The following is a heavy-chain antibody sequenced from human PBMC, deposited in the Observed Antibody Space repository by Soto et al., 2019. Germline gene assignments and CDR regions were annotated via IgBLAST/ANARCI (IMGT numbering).Heavy chain of an antibody. J-gene: IGHJ4*02. CDR1: GGSNTISRYY. V-gene: IGHV4-39*01. CDR2: GYYRGGS. CDR3: VSQWPTVPTQAYFDY. D-gene: IGHD5-12*01. Sequence: SSETLSLPGTLSGGSNTISRYYWGWIRHSPGKGLEWIGRGYYRGGSYYKSSVERRVTISVDASKDRWSLSLNSVTASNTAVYFSVSQWPTVPTQAYFDYWGPGSLVTVSS.